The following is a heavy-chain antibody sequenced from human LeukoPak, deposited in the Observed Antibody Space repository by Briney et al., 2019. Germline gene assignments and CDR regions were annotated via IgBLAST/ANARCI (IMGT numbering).Heavy chain of an antibody. CDR2: INPSGGST. D-gene: IGHD2/OR15-2a*01. CDR3: ARRNIPGWFDP. V-gene: IGHV1-46*01. J-gene: IGHJ5*02. Sequence: GASVKVSCKASGYTFTSYYMHWVRQAPGQGLEWMGIINPSGGSTSYAQKFQGRVTMTRDMSTSTVYMELSSLRSEDTAVYYCARRNIPGWFDPWGQGTLVTVSS. CDR1: GYTFTSYY.